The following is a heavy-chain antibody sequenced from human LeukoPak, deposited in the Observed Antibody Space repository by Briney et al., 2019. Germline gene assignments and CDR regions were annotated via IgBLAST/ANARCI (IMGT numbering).Heavy chain of an antibody. D-gene: IGHD4-17*01. Sequence: ASVKVSCKASGGTLSGYAISWVRQAPGQGLEWMGGIIPIYGTPHSAQKFQGRVTITADKSTSTAYMELSSLSSEDTAVYYCARDRGGFMTTVTTGDYWGQGTLVTVSS. CDR2: IIPIYGTP. J-gene: IGHJ4*02. CDR1: GGTLSGYA. CDR3: ARDRGGFMTTVTTGDY. V-gene: IGHV1-69*06.